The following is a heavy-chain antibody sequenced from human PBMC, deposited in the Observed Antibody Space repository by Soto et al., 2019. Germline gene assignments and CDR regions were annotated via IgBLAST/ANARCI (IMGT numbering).Heavy chain of an antibody. CDR1: GGSISSGGYY. J-gene: IGHJ6*03. CDR3: ARARAGGDYRGGYYYYYMDV. CDR2: IYYSGST. V-gene: IGHV4-31*03. Sequence: SETLSLTCTVSGGSISSGGYYWSWIRQHPGKGLEWIGYIYYSGSTYYNPSLKSRVTISVDTSKNQFSLKLSPVTAADTAVYYCARARAGGDYRGGYYYYYMDVWGKGTTVTVSS. D-gene: IGHD4-17*01.